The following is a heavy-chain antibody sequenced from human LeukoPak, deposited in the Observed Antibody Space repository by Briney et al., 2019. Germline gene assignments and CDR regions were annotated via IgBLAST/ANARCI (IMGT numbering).Heavy chain of an antibody. J-gene: IGHJ4*02. D-gene: IGHD3-10*01. V-gene: IGHV1-69*04. CDR1: GGTFSSYA. Sequence: ASVKVSCKASGGTFSSYAISWVRQAPGQGLEWMGRIIPILGIANYAQKFQGRVTITADKSTSTAYMELSSLRSEDTAVYYCARAPPTMVRGVIIVWGQGTLVTVSS. CDR2: IIPILGIA. CDR3: ARAPPTMVRGVIIV.